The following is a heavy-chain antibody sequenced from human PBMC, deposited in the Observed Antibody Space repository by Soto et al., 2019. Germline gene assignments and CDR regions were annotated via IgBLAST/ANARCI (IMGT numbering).Heavy chain of an antibody. V-gene: IGHV3-33*01. D-gene: IGHD6-19*01. J-gene: IGHJ6*02. CDR2: IWYDGSNK. Sequence: GGSQRLSYAASGFTFSSYGVHWVRQAPGKGLEWVAVIWYDGSNKYYADSVKGRFTISRDNSKNTLYLQMNSLRAEDTAVYYCARDLVIYSSGWYRYYYYYYGMDVWGQGTTVTVSS. CDR3: ARDLVIYSSGWYRYYYYYYGMDV. CDR1: GFTFSSYG.